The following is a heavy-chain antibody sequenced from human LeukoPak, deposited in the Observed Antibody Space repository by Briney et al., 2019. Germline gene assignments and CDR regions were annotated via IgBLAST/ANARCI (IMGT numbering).Heavy chain of an antibody. D-gene: IGHD3-16*02. CDR2: ISYDGSNE. Sequence: GGSLRLSCAASGFTFSSYAMSWVRQAPGKGLEWVAYISYDGSNEYYADSVKGRFTISRDNSKYTLHLQMNSLRAEDTAVYSCAKDRSSYYYYGMDVWGQGSTVTVSS. J-gene: IGHJ6*02. CDR3: AKDRSSYYYYGMDV. CDR1: GFTFSSYA. V-gene: IGHV3-30*18.